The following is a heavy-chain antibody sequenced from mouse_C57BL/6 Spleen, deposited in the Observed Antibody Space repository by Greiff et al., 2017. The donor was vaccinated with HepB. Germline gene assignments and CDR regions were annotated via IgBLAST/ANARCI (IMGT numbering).Heavy chain of an antibody. CDR1: GFTFSDYG. V-gene: IGHV5-17*01. D-gene: IGHD3-1*01. Sequence: DVQLVESGGGLVKPGGSLKLSCAASGFTFSDYGMHWVRQAPEKGLEWVAYISSGSSTIYYADTVKGRFTISRDNAKNTLFLQMTSLRSEDTAMYYCARHGPYYFDYWVQGTTLTVSS. J-gene: IGHJ2*01. CDR3: ARHGPYYFDY. CDR2: ISSGSSTI.